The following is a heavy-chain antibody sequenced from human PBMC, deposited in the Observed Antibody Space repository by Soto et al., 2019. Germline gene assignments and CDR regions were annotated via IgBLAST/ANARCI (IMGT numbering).Heavy chain of an antibody. CDR3: ARARGYNSGYSSFPIEF. V-gene: IGHV4-31*03. J-gene: IGHJ4*02. D-gene: IGHD3-22*01. CDR2: ILSSGTT. Sequence: SETLSLTCSVSGGSINSGTYYWTWIRQYPGKGLEWVGYILSSGTTFYNPSLKNRLIISVDTSKNQFSLRLSSVTAADTALYYCARARGYNSGYSSFPIEFWGQGALVTVSS. CDR1: GGSINSGTYY.